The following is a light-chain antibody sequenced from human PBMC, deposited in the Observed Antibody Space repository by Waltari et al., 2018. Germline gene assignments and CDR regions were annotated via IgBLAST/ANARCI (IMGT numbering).Light chain of an antibody. CDR2: WAS. Sequence: DIMMTQSPDVLAVSLGERASIKCKSSHSVLDYFNNKDSLAWYQQKAGQPPRLLLHWASTRGTGVQDRFSGSGSGTDFTLTISSLQAEDAALYYCQQYYGPPYNFGQGTRLEIK. J-gene: IGKJ2*01. V-gene: IGKV4-1*01. CDR1: HSVLDYFNNKDS. CDR3: QQYYGPPYN.